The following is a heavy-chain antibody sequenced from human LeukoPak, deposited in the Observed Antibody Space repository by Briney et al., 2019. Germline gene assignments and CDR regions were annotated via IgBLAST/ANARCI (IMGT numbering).Heavy chain of an antibody. CDR2: ISSSSSYI. D-gene: IGHD3-22*01. J-gene: IGHJ4*02. V-gene: IGHV3-21*01. Sequence: PGGSLRLSCAASGFTFSSYSMNLVRQAPGKGLEWVSSISSSSSYIYCADSVKGRFTISRDNAKNSLYLQMNSLRAEDTAVYYCARGITMIVVVTAFDYWGQGTLVTVSS. CDR3: ARGITMIVVVTAFDY. CDR1: GFTFSSYS.